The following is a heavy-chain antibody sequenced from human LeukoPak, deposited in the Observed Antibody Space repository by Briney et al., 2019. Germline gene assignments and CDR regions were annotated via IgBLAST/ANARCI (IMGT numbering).Heavy chain of an antibody. CDR1: GFTFGDYA. V-gene: IGHV3-21*06. D-gene: IGHD6-6*01. Sequence: GGSLRLSCTASGFTFGDYAMSWVRQAPGKGLEWVSSITATSTSIYYADSVKGRFTISRDNAKNPLFLQMSSLRADDTAVYFCAKERPHGMDVWGQGTTVTVSS. CDR2: ITATSTSI. J-gene: IGHJ6*02. CDR3: AKERPHGMDV.